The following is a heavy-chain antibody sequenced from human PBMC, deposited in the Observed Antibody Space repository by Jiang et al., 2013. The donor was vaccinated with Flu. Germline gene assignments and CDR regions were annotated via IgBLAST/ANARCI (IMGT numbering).Heavy chain of an antibody. Sequence: SGYTFTDYFMHWVRQAPGQGLEWLGVINPTTGSTTYAQKFQGRVTMTRDTSTSTVYMELSSLRSEDTAVFYCAREGTVDIVATWRLYNFDYWGQGTLVTVSS. D-gene: IGHD5-12*01. CDR1: GYTFTDYF. CDR3: AREGTVDIVATWRLYNFDY. V-gene: IGHV1-46*01. CDR2: INPTTGST. J-gene: IGHJ4*02.